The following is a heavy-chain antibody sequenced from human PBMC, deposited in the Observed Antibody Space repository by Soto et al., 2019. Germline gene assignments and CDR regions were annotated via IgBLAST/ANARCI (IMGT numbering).Heavy chain of an antibody. CDR2: INHSGST. CDR3: ARGRGSWYYAY. V-gene: IGHV4-34*01. CDR1: GGSFSTYY. Sequence: QVQLQQWGAGLLKPSETLSLTCAVYGGSFSTYYWSWVRQPPGKGLEWIGQINHSGSTNYNPSLKSRVTISVDPPKNQFSLTLSSVTAADTAVYYCARGRGSWYYAYWGQGTLVTVSS. D-gene: IGHD6-13*01. J-gene: IGHJ4*02.